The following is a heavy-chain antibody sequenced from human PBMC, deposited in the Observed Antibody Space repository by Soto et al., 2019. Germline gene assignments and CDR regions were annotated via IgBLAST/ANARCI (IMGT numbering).Heavy chain of an antibody. CDR2: ISSSSSYI. V-gene: IGHV3-21*01. CDR1: GFTFSSYS. CDR3: ARDFITMVRGAAEDFDY. Sequence: EVQLVESGGGLVKPGGSLRLSCAASGFTFSSYSMNWVRQAPGKGLEWVSSISSSSSYIYYADSVKGRFTISRDNAKNSLYLQMNSLGAEDTAVYYCARDFITMVRGAAEDFDYWGEGTLVTVSS. D-gene: IGHD3-10*01. J-gene: IGHJ4*02.